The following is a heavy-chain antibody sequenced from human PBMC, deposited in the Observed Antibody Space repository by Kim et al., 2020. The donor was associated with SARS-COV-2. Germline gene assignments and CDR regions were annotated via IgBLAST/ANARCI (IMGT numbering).Heavy chain of an antibody. Sequence: SLKSRVTISVDTSKNQFSLKLSSVTAADTAVYYCARGRRGWFAELLQNDYWGQGTLVTVSS. CDR3: ARGRRGWFAELLQNDY. J-gene: IGHJ4*02. V-gene: IGHV4-59*09. D-gene: IGHD3-10*01.